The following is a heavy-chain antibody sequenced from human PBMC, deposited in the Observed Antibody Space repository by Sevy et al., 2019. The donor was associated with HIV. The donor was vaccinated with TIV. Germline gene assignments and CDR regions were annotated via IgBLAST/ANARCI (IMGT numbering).Heavy chain of an antibody. V-gene: IGHV3-23*01. D-gene: IGHD5-18*01. CDR3: ANPPAMGDY. Sequence: GGSLRLSCAASGFTFSSYAMSWVRQALGKGLEWVSAISGSGGSTYYAYSVKGRFTISRDNSKNTLYLQMNSLRAEDTAVYYCANPPAMGDYWGQGTLVTVSS. CDR2: ISGSGGST. J-gene: IGHJ4*02. CDR1: GFTFSSYA.